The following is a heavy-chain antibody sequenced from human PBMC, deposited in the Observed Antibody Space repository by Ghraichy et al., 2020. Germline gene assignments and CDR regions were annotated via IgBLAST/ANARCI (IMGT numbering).Heavy chain of an antibody. V-gene: IGHV1-2*02. J-gene: IGHJ4*02. D-gene: IGHD2-8*01. Sequence: ASVKVSCKASGYTFTGYYMHWVRQAPGQGLEWMGWINPNSGGTNYAQKFQGRVTMTRDTSISTAYMELSRLRSDDTAVYYCASLAKRRYCTNGVCYRGNSDFDYWGQGTLVTVSS. CDR1: GYTFTGYY. CDR3: ASLAKRRYCTNGVCYRGNSDFDY. CDR2: INPNSGGT.